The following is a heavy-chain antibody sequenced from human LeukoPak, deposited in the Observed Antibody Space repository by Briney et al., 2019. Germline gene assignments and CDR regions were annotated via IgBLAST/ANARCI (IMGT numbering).Heavy chain of an antibody. Sequence: ASVKVSCKASGYTFTDYYIHWVRQAPGQGLEWMGWINPNSGGTNSAQKFQGRVTMTRDTSVSTAYMEVSRLRSDDTAVYYCARDHCTSSGCYEYYYYGMDVWGQGTTVTVS. D-gene: IGHD2-2*01. CDR3: ARDHCTSSGCYEYYYYGMDV. CDR2: INPNSGGT. CDR1: GYTFTDYY. J-gene: IGHJ6*02. V-gene: IGHV1-2*02.